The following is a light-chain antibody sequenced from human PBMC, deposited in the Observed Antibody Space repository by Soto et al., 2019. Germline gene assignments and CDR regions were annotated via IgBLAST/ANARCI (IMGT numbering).Light chain of an antibody. CDR2: DAS. CDR3: QQRSSWPSLA. Sequence: EIVLTQAPAKRSVSPGEGAKLSCWASQSVGNYLAWYQQRPGQAPRLLIYDASSRAAGIPTRFRGSGSGTDFTLTISSLEPEDFAVEYCQQRSSWPSLAVGGGTKVDIK. J-gene: IGKJ4*01. CDR1: QSVGNY. V-gene: IGKV3-11*01.